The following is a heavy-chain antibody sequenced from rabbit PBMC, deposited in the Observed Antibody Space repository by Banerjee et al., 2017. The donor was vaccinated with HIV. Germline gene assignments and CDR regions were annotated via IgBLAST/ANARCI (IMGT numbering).Heavy chain of an antibody. D-gene: IGHD2-1*01. V-gene: IGHV1S40*01. CDR3: ARGVTGSGGDGYDFNL. J-gene: IGHJ4*01. CDR1: GFSFSSYYY. CDR2: VNVGDGRT. Sequence: QSLEESGGDLVQPEGSLTLTCTASGFSFSSYYYMCWVRQAPGKGLEWIACVNVGDGRTYYASWAKGRFTISKTSSTTVTLQMTSLTAADTATYFCARGVTGSGGDGYDFNLWGQGTLVTVS.